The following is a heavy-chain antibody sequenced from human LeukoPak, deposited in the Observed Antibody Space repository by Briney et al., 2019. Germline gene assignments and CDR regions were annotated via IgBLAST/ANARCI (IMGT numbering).Heavy chain of an antibody. CDR2: IWYDGSNK. CDR1: GFTFSSYG. CDR3: ARALGATTAFDI. Sequence: GGSLRLSCAASGFTFSSYGMHWVRQAPGKGLEWVAVIWYDGSNKYYADSVKGRFTVSRDNSKNTLYLQMNSLRAEDTAVYYCARALGATTAFDIWGQGTMVTVSS. V-gene: IGHV3-33*01. J-gene: IGHJ3*02. D-gene: IGHD1-26*01.